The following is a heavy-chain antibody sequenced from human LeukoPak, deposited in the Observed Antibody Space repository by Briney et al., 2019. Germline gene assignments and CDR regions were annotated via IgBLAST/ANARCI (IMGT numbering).Heavy chain of an antibody. J-gene: IGHJ6*03. Sequence: SETLSLTCSVSGGSISSTSYYWGWIRQPPGKGLEWIGSIYYSGSTYYNPSLKSRVTISVDTSKNQFSLKLSSVTAADTAVYYCARHAGAVAGTGYYYYYMDVWGKGTTVTISS. D-gene: IGHD6-19*01. CDR3: ARHAGAVAGTGYYYYYMDV. CDR1: GGSISSTSYY. CDR2: IYYSGST. V-gene: IGHV4-39*01.